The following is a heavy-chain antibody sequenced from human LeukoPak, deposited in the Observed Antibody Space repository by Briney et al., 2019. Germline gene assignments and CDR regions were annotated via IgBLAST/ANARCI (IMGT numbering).Heavy chain of an antibody. J-gene: IGHJ4*02. CDR3: AKLIAAACNFDY. CDR2: ISYDGSNK. CDR1: GFTFSSYG. V-gene: IGHV3-30*18. Sequence: SLKIPCAASGFTFSSYGMHWVRQAPGKGLEWVAVISYDGSNKYYADSVKGRFTISRDNSKNTLYLQMNSLRAEDTAVYYCAKLIAAACNFDYWGQGTLVTVSS. D-gene: IGHD6-13*01.